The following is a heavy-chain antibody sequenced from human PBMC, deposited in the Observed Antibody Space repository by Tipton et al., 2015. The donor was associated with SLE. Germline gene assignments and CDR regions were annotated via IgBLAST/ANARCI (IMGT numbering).Heavy chain of an antibody. CDR1: GGSISSHY. CDR2: IHTSGNT. J-gene: IGHJ3*02. V-gene: IGHV4-4*08. D-gene: IGHD5-12*01. Sequence: TLSLTCTVSGGSISSHYWSWIRQPPGKGPEWIGRIHTSGNTNYNPSLKSRVTISVDTSKNQFSLKLSSVTAADTAVYYCAGDQGGYSGYDDAFDIWGQGTMVTVSS. CDR3: AGDQGGYSGYDDAFDI.